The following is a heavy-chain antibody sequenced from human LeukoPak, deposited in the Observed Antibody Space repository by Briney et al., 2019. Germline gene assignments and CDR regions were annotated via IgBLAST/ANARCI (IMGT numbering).Heavy chain of an antibody. CDR2: IGGSGDKT. CDR1: GFTFNRNA. V-gene: IGHV3-23*01. CDR3: ARDSRDGYYYVGTDL. D-gene: IGHD5-24*01. J-gene: IGHJ5*02. Sequence: GGSLRLSCAASGFTFNRNAISWVRQAPGKGLEWVSTIGGSGDKTFYADSVKGRFTISRDNSKNTLYLQMNSLRVEDTAVYYCARDSRDGYYYVGTDLWGQGTLVTVSS.